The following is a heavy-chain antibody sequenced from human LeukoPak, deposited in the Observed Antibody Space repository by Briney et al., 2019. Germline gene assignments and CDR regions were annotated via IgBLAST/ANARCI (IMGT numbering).Heavy chain of an antibody. CDR3: ARVEQLQDHYYFYVDV. D-gene: IGHD6-19*01. V-gene: IGHV1-18*01. J-gene: IGHJ6*03. CDR1: GYTFSNYG. Sequence: ASVKVSCKASGYTFSNYGISWVRQAPGQGLEWMGWISAYQRNTKYAQRLQGRLTMTTDTSTGTANMELRSLRPDDTAVYYCARVEQLQDHYYFYVDVWGKGTTVAVSS. CDR2: ISAYQRNT.